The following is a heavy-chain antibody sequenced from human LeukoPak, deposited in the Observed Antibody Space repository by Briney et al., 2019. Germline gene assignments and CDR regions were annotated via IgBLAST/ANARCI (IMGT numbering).Heavy chain of an antibody. V-gene: IGHV3-30*18. CDR1: GFTFSRYG. J-gene: IGHJ4*02. CDR2: ISDDGRKK. D-gene: IGHD3-9*01. CDR3: AKWNGDFLTGYYLDD. Sequence: GGSLRLSCAASGFTFSRYGMHWLRQAPGKGLECVALISDDGRKKFYADSVKDRFTISRDDSKNTLYLQMSSSRAEYTAMYYCAKWNGDFLTGYYLDDWGQGTLVAVSS.